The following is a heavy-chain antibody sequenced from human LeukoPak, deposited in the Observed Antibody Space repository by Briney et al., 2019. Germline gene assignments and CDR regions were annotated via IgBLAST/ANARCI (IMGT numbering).Heavy chain of an antibody. J-gene: IGHJ3*02. CDR1: GFTSSSYE. CDR3: ARIRVGYNYGFKWDAFDI. D-gene: IGHD5-18*01. Sequence: GGSLRLSCAASGFTSSSYEMNWVRQAPGKGLEWVSYISSSGSTIYYADSVKGRFTISRDNAKNSLYLQMNSLRAEDTAVYYCARIRVGYNYGFKWDAFDIWGQGTMVTVSS. CDR2: ISSSGSTI. V-gene: IGHV3-48*03.